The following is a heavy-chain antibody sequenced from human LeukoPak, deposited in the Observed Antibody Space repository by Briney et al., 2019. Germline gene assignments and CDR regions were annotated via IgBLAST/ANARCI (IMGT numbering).Heavy chain of an antibody. CDR2: LCDGNA. Sequence: GGSLRLSCAASGFTVITNDMTWVRQAPGKGLEWVSVLCDGNAKYADSVQGRFTISRDNSKNTLYLEMNSLSPDDTAVYYCARGVEPLAANTLAYWGQGTLVTVSS. J-gene: IGHJ4*02. D-gene: IGHD1-14*01. V-gene: IGHV3-53*01. CDR1: GFTVITND. CDR3: ARGVEPLAANTLAY.